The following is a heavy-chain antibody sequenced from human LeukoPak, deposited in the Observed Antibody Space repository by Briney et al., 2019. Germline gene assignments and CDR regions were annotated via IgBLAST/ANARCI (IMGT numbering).Heavy chain of an antibody. Sequence: PSETLSLTCTVSGASISSYYWSWIRQPPGKGLEWIGSIFYSGSTLYNPSLQSRVTISVDTSKNQFSLKLTSVTAADTAVYDCASGPYPAAGTDHQFDYWGQGTLVTVSS. D-gene: IGHD6-13*01. J-gene: IGHJ4*02. CDR3: ASGPYPAAGTDHQFDY. CDR1: GASISSYY. CDR2: IFYSGST. V-gene: IGHV4-59*01.